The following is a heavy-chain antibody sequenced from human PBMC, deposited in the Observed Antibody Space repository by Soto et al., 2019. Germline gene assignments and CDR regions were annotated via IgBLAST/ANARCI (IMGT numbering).Heavy chain of an antibody. CDR3: ATNQASLRFLEWYGMDV. CDR1: GFTFSNYA. J-gene: IGHJ6*02. D-gene: IGHD3-3*01. V-gene: IGHV3-23*01. CDR2: IDPSGDLT. Sequence: EMQLLESGGGLVQPGGSLRLSCAASGFTFSNYAMTWVRQAPGKGPEWVSAIDPSGDLTYFADSLKGRFSISRDNFKNTLYLQMNSLRVEDTAVYYCATNQASLRFLEWYGMDVWGQGTTVTVSS.